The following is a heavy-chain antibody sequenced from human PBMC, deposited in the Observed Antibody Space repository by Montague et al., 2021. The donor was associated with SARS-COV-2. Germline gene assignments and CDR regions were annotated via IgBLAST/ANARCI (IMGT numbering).Heavy chain of an antibody. J-gene: IGHJ5*01. Sequence: SETLSLTCSVSGYFIGTGYYWGWIRQSPGKGLEWIGYIYYTGNTKYKPSLKSRVTISVDTSKNQFSLNLKSVTAADTAVYYCARDRGRYFDSGSYNWLDSWGQGTLVTVSS. V-gene: IGHV4-38-2*02. CDR1: GYFIGTGYY. D-gene: IGHD3-10*01. CDR3: ARDRGRYFDSGSYNWLDS. CDR2: IYYTGNT.